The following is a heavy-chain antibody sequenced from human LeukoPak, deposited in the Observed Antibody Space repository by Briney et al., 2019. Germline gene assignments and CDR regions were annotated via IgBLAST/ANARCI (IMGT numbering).Heavy chain of an antibody. V-gene: IGHV4-39*01. J-gene: IGHJ5*02. CDR1: GASVSSSGYY. CDR3: VRQRTYTSSFDP. CDR2: IFYSGST. D-gene: IGHD6-13*01. Sequence: SGTLSLTCTVSGASVSSSGYYWAWIRQPPGKGLEWFGSIFYSGSTYYNPSLKSRVTMSVDTSKNQFSLRLSSVTAADTAVYYCVRQRTYTSSFDPWGQGTLVTVSS.